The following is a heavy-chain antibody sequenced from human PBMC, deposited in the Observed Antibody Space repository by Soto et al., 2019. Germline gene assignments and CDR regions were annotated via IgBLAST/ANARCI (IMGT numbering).Heavy chain of an antibody. CDR2: IYSGGST. Sequence: PGGSLRLSCAASGFTVSSNYMSWVRQAPGKGLEWVSVIYSGGSTYYADSVKGRFTISRDNSKNTLYLQMNSLRAEDTAVYYCARDFGSGWYGKRYYYYGMDVWGQGTTVTVSS. J-gene: IGHJ6*02. D-gene: IGHD6-19*01. CDR3: ARDFGSGWYGKRYYYYGMDV. V-gene: IGHV3-66*01. CDR1: GFTVSSNY.